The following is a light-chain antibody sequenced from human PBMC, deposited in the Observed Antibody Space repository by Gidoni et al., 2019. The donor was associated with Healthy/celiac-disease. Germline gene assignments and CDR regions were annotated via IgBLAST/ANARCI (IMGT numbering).Light chain of an antibody. CDR3: QQRSNWLT. Sequence: EIVFPQSPATLSLSPGERATLSCRASQSVSSYLAWYQQKPGQATRLLIYDASNRATGIPARLSGSGSGKDVTLNISSLETEDFAVYYCQQRSNWLTFGGGTKVEIK. CDR1: QSVSSY. V-gene: IGKV3-11*01. CDR2: DAS. J-gene: IGKJ4*01.